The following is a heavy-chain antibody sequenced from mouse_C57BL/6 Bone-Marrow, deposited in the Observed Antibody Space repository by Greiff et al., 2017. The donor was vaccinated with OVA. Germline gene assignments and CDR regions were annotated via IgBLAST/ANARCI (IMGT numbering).Heavy chain of an antibody. CDR1: GYTFTSYW. CDR2: IDPSDSYT. CDR3: ARGPFAY. Sequence: QVQLQQPGAELVKPGASVKLSCKASGYTFTSYWMQWVKQRPGQGLEWIGEIDPSDSYTNYNQKFKGKATLTVDTSSSTAYMQLSSLTSEDSAVYYCARGPFAYWGQGLWSLSLQ. J-gene: IGHJ3*01. V-gene: IGHV1-50*01.